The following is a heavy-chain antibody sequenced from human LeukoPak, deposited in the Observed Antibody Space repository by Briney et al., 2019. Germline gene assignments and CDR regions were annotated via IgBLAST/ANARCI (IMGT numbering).Heavy chain of an antibody. D-gene: IGHD2-2*01. CDR2: ISSSSSYI. V-gene: IGHV3-21*01. Sequence: GGSLRLSRAASGFTFSSYSMNWVRQAPGKGLEWVSSISSSSSYIYYADSVKGRFTISRDNAKNSLYLQMNSLRAEDTAVYYCARSPDIVVVPAADIGSWFDPWGQGTLVTVSS. CDR1: GFTFSSYS. J-gene: IGHJ5*02. CDR3: ARSPDIVVVPAADIGSWFDP.